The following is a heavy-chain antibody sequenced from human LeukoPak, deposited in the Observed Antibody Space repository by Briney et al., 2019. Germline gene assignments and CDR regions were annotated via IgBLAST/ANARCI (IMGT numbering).Heavy chain of an antibody. CDR2: ISNSGSAI. D-gene: IGHD3-16*01. CDR3: TREVGEAFDY. Sequence: GGSLRLSCAASGFTFSNYWMSWVRQAPGKGLEWVSYISNSGSAINFADSVKGRFTISRDNAKNSLYLQMNSLRAEDTAVYYCTREVGEAFDYWGQGTLVTVSS. V-gene: IGHV3-48*04. CDR1: GFTFSNYW. J-gene: IGHJ4*02.